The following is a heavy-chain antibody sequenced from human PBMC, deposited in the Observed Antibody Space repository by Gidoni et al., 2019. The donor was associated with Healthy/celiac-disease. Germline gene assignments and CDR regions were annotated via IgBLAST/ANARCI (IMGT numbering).Heavy chain of an antibody. D-gene: IGHD1-26*01. CDR1: GGSFSGYY. V-gene: IGHV4-34*01. CDR2: INHSGST. CDR3: ARGQGGAARRCFAY. J-gene: IGHJ4*02. Sequence: QLQLQQWGAGLLKPSETLSLTCAVYGGSFSGYYWRWIRQPPGKGLEWIGEINHSGSTNYNPSLKSRVTISVDTSKNQFSLKLSSVTAADTAVYYCARGQGGAARRCFAYWGQGTLVTVSS.